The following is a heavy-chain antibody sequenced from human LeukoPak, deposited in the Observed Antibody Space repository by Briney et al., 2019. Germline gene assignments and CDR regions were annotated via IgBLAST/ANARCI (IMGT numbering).Heavy chain of an antibody. Sequence: PGGSLRLSCAASGFIFDNYAMAWVRQGPGKGLEWVSGISGSAERMYYADSVRGRFTISRDNSKNTLFLQLNSLRADDTAVYFCAKRDYPSPTDFYPLFDYWGQGALVTVSS. CDR3: AKRDYPSPTDFYPLFDY. J-gene: IGHJ4*02. D-gene: IGHD3/OR15-3a*01. CDR1: GFIFDNYA. CDR2: ISGSAERM. V-gene: IGHV3-23*01.